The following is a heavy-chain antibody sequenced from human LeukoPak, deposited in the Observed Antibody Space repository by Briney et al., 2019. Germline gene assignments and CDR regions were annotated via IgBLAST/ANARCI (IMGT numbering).Heavy chain of an antibody. Sequence: GSLVLSCAASGFTFSSYGMHWVRQAPGKGLEWVAFIRYDGSNKYYADSVKGRFTISRDNSKNTLYLQMNSLRAEDTAVYYCARNAGSVRVMVAAIYYYYYMDVWGKGTTVTVSS. CDR2: IRYDGSNK. J-gene: IGHJ6*03. D-gene: IGHD2-15*01. CDR1: GFTFSSYG. CDR3: ARNAGSVRVMVAAIYYYYYMDV. V-gene: IGHV3-30*02.